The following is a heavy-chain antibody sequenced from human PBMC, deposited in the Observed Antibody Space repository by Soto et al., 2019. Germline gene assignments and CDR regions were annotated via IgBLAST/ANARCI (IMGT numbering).Heavy chain of an antibody. CDR1: GGTFSSYT. J-gene: IGHJ3*02. CDR2: IIPILGIA. V-gene: IGHV1-69*02. Sequence: QVQLVQSGAEVKKPGSSVKVSCKASGGTFSSYTISWVRQAPGQGLEWMGRIIPILGIANYAQKFQGRVTITADKSTSTAYMELSSLRSEDTAVYYCARAGQLPLDFDIWGQGTMVTVSS. CDR3: ARAGQLPLDFDI. D-gene: IGHD2-15*01.